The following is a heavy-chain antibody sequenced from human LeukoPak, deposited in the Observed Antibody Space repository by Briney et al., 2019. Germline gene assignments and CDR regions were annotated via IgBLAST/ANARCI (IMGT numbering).Heavy chain of an antibody. Sequence: PGGSLRPSCAASGFTVNNNYMNWVRQAPGKGLEWVSVIYSDGTTYYADSVKGRFTISRDNSKNTLFLQMNSLRAEDTAVYYCARKAIPDYWGQGTLVIVSS. V-gene: IGHV3-53*01. J-gene: IGHJ4*02. CDR3: ARKAIPDY. CDR2: IYSDGTT. CDR1: GFTVNNNY.